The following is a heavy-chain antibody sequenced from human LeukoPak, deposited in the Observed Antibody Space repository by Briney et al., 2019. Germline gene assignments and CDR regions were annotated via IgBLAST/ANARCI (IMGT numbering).Heavy chain of an antibody. CDR3: ARDVKIAAAGTPLYYFDY. CDR2: ISAYNGNT. Sequence: GASVKVSCKASGYTFTSYGISWVRQAPGQGLEWMGWISAYNGNTNYAQKFQGRVTMTTDTSTSTAYMELRSLRSADTAVYYCARDVKIAAAGTPLYYFDYWGQGTLVTVSS. D-gene: IGHD6-13*01. V-gene: IGHV1-18*01. CDR1: GYTFTSYG. J-gene: IGHJ4*02.